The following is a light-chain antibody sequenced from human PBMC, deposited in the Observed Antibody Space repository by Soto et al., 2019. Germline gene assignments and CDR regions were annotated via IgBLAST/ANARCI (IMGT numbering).Light chain of an antibody. CDR2: GNS. CDR3: QSYDSSLSDGV. V-gene: IGLV1-40*01. CDR1: SSNIGAGYD. Sequence: QSVLTQPPSVSGAPGQRVTISCTGSSSNIGAGYDVHWYQQLPGTAPKLLIYGNSNRASGVPDRFSGSKSGTSASLAITGLQAEDEADYYCQSYDSSLSDGVFGGGTKLTVL. J-gene: IGLJ2*01.